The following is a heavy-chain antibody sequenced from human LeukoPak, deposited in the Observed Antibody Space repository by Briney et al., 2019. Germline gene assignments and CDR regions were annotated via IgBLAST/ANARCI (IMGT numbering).Heavy chain of an antibody. J-gene: IGHJ3*02. D-gene: IGHD3-10*01. V-gene: IGHV3-30-3*01. CDR2: ISYDGSNK. Sequence: GRSLRLSCAASRFTFNNYAMHWVRQAPGKGLEWVAVISYDGSNKYYADSVKGRFTISRDNSKNTLYLQMNGLRAGDTAVYFCARDQALIITDAFDIWGQGTMVTVSS. CDR1: RFTFNNYA. CDR3: ARDQALIITDAFDI.